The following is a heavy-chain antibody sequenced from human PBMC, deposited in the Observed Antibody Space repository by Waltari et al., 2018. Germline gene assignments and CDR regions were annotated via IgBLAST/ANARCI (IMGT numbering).Heavy chain of an antibody. CDR1: GGTFSSYA. Sequence: QVQLVQSGAEVKKPGSSVKVSCKASGGTFSSYAISWVRQAPGQGLEWMGWIIPIFGTANYAQKFQGRVTITADESTSTAYMELSSLRSEDTAVYYCARRPNCTNGVCYRFWYFDLWGRGTLVTVSS. D-gene: IGHD2-8*01. J-gene: IGHJ2*01. V-gene: IGHV1-69*12. CDR3: ARRPNCTNGVCYRFWYFDL. CDR2: IIPIFGTA.